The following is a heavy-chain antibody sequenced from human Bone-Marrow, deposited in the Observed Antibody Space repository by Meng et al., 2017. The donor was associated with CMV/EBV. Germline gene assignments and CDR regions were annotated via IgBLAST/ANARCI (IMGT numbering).Heavy chain of an antibody. V-gene: IGHV3-21*01. D-gene: IGHD5-18*01. Sequence: GESLTISCAASGFTFSSYSMNWVRQAPGKGLEWVSSISSSSSYIYYADSVKGRFTISRDNAKNSLYLQMNSLRAEDTAVYYCARGLLDWLPNDYWGHGTLVTVSS. CDR1: GFTFSSYS. CDR2: ISSSSSYI. J-gene: IGHJ4*01. CDR3: ARGLLDWLPNDY.